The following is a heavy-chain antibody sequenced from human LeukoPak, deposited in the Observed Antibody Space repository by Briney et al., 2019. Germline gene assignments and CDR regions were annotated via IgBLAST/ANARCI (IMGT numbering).Heavy chain of an antibody. D-gene: IGHD1-14*01. V-gene: IGHV4-59*01. J-gene: IGHJ4*02. CDR3: ARDGLGTTGPYYFDY. CDR2: IYYNGST. Sequence: PSETLSLTCTVSGGSISSYYWSWIRQPPGKGLEWIGYIYYNGSTNYNPSLKSRVTISVDTSKNQFSLKLSSVTAADTAVYYCARDGLGTTGPYYFDYWDQGTLVTVSS. CDR1: GGSISSYY.